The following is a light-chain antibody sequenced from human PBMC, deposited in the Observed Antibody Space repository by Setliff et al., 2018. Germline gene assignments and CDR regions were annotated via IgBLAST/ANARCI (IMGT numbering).Light chain of an antibody. Sequence: DIQMTQSPSTLSASAGDRVTITCRASQNINTWLAWYQQKPGKAPKLLVYKASSLEGGVPSRFSGSGSGTEFTLTITSLQPDDFATYYCQQYNSYPRTFGQGTKVEIK. CDR2: KAS. V-gene: IGKV1-5*03. J-gene: IGKJ1*01. CDR3: QQYNSYPRT. CDR1: QNINTW.